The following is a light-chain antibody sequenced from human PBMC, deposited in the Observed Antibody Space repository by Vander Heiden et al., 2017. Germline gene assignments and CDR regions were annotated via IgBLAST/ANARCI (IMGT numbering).Light chain of an antibody. CDR3: QQLNSYPHT. J-gene: IGKJ2*01. V-gene: IGKV1-9*01. CDR1: QGISCY. CDR2: AAS. Sequence: IQSTQSPSFLSASVGNRVTITCRASQGISCYLAWYQQQPGKAPKLLIYAASTLQSGVPTRFSGSGSGTEITITISVLQAEDFATYYCQQLNSYPHTFGQGTKLEIK.